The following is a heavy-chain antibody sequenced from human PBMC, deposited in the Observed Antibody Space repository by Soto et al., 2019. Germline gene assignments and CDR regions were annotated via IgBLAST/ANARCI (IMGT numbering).Heavy chain of an antibody. CDR1: GLTFSRYW. CDR3: ATKVVIGGIGFVDY. J-gene: IGHJ4*02. V-gene: IGHV3-7*01. Sequence: PGGPLRLSCVASGLTFSRYWMNWVRQAPGEGLEWVANINQDESQKYYADSVKGRFSISRDNARNALYLQMNSLRVEDAAVYYCATKVVIGGIGFVDYWGQGILVTVSS. CDR2: INQDESQK. D-gene: IGHD2-15*01.